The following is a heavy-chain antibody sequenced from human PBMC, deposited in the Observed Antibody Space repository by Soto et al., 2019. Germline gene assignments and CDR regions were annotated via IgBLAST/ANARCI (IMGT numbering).Heavy chain of an antibody. J-gene: IGHJ4*02. Sequence: GGALRLSCSASGFTFKTFAMHWVRQTPGKGLEVVSAMSSNGGNTYYADSVKGRFAISRDNSKNTLYLQMYSLRPEDTALSYCVNEGYMRSDWYGQFDCWGQGTLVTVSS. CDR2: MSSNGGNT. V-gene: IGHV3-64D*06. CDR1: GFTFKTFA. D-gene: IGHD6-19*01. CDR3: VNEGYMRSDWYGQFDC.